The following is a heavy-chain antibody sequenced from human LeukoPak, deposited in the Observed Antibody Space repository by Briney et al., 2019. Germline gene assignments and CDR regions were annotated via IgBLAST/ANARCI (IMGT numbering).Heavy chain of an antibody. D-gene: IGHD1-26*01. CDR3: AKDLGGSYYYHYGMDV. Sequence: PGGSLRLSCAASGFTFSSYAMSWVRQAPGKGLEGGSGISGGGGSTYYADSVKGRFTISRDNSKNTLYLQMNSLRAEDTALYYCAKDLGGSYYYHYGMDVWGPGTTVTVSS. J-gene: IGHJ6*02. CDR2: ISGGGGST. CDR1: GFTFSSYA. V-gene: IGHV3-23*01.